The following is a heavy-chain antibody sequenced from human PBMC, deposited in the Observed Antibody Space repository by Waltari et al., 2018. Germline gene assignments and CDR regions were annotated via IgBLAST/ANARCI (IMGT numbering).Heavy chain of an antibody. CDR2: IYPGATP. Sequence: QVQLQESGPGLVKLSETLSLTCTVSGGSIISYYWSWIRQPAGKGLEWIGRIYPGATPYYNPSLQTRIMMSVDTSQNQFSLKLSSVTAADTAVYYCARIYGSGTFIYMDVWGKGTTVTVSS. CDR1: GGSIISYY. J-gene: IGHJ6*03. D-gene: IGHD3-10*01. CDR3: ARIYGSGTFIYMDV. V-gene: IGHV4-4*07.